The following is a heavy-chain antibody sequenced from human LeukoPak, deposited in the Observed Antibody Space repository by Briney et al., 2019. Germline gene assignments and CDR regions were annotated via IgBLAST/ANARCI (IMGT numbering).Heavy chain of an antibody. Sequence: ASVKVSCKASGYTFTGYYMHWVRQAPGQGLEWMGWINPNSGGTNYAQKFQGRVTMTRDTSISTAYMELSRLRSDDTAVYYCARHFEREPEAKAAAGGNWFDPWGQGTLVTVSS. V-gene: IGHV1-2*02. CDR2: INPNSGGT. J-gene: IGHJ5*02. CDR1: GYTFTGYY. D-gene: IGHD6-13*01. CDR3: ARHFEREPEAKAAAGGNWFDP.